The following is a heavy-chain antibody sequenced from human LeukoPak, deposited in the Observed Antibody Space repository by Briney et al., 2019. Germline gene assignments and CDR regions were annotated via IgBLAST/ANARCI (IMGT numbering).Heavy chain of an antibody. Sequence: GGPLRLSCVTSGFTFSAYGMHWVRQAPGKGLEGVALIWTDGSYQYYADSVKGRFTISRDNSKNTLSLQTDSLRAKGTGVDYWARGGWDNGDKPRRMNCFDPWGQGTLVTVSS. J-gene: IGHJ5*02. CDR2: IWTDGSYQ. CDR1: GFTFSAYG. D-gene: IGHD4-17*01. CDR3: ARGGWDNGDKPRRMNCFDP. V-gene: IGHV3-33*08.